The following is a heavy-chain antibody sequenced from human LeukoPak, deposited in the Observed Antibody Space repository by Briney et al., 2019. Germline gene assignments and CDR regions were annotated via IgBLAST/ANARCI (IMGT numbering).Heavy chain of an antibody. D-gene: IGHD2-2*01. CDR3: ARVRPSSTSPFPFDP. V-gene: IGHV3-7*03. CDR2: IKEDGSER. J-gene: IGHJ5*02. Sequence: GGSLRLSCEGSAFIFSGHWMNWVRQTPGKGLEWVASIKEDGSERQYVDSVKGRFSISRDNTKGSLFLQLNSLRAEDTAVYYCARVRPSSTSPFPFDPWGQGTLVTVSS. CDR1: AFIFSGHW.